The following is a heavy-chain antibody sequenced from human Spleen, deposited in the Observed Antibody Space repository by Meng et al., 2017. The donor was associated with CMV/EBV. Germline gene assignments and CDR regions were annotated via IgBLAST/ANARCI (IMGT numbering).Heavy chain of an antibody. Sequence: CAVSGDSISNTNWWTWVRQPPGKGLEWIGEIYHSGGTNYNPSLKSRVTISVDTSKNQFSLKLSSVTAADTAVYYCATCSSTSCYFDYWGQGTLVTVSS. J-gene: IGHJ4*02. V-gene: IGHV4-4*02. D-gene: IGHD2-2*01. CDR3: ATCSSTSCYFDY. CDR2: IYHSGGT. CDR1: GDSISNTNW.